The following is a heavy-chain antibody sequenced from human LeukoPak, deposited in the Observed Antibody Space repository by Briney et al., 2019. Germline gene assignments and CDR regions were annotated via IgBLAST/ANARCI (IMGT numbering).Heavy chain of an antibody. CDR2: ISRSGGST. CDR1: GFTFSSYA. J-gene: IGHJ3*02. V-gene: IGHV3-23*01. D-gene: IGHD6-19*01. Sequence: GGSLRLSCAASGFTFSSYAMSWVRQAPGKGLEWVSAISRSGGSTYYADSAKGPFTISRENSKKTLYMQMNSLGAEDTAVYCCAKDLGSGWYGVNAFDIWGQGTMVTVSS. CDR3: AKDLGSGWYGVNAFDI.